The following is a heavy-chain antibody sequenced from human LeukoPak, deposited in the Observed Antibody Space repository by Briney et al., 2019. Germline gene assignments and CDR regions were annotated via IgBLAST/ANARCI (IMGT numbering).Heavy chain of an antibody. Sequence: GGSLRLSCAASGFTFGSHWMHWVRQDPGKGLVWVSRINPDGKRTTYADSVKGRFTISRDNAKNTVYLQMNSLRPDDTALYYCARDSKEGRTKFNPWGQGTLVTVSS. CDR2: INPDGKRT. CDR3: ARDSKEGRTKFNP. J-gene: IGHJ5*02. CDR1: GFTFGSHW. V-gene: IGHV3-74*01. D-gene: IGHD2-2*01.